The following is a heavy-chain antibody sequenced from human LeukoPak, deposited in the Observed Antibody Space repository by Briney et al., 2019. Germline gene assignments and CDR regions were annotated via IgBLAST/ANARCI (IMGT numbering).Heavy chain of an antibody. D-gene: IGHD3-10*01. V-gene: IGHV4-31*03. Sequence: KTSETLSLTCTVSGGSISSGGYYWSWICQHPGKGLEWIGYIYYSGSTYYNPSLKSRVTISVDTSKNQFSLKLSSVTAADTAVYYCARGRALPGYYGSGSPPYFVYWGQGTLVTVSS. CDR3: ARGRALPGYYGSGSPPYFVY. J-gene: IGHJ4*02. CDR2: IYYSGST. CDR1: GGSISSGGYY.